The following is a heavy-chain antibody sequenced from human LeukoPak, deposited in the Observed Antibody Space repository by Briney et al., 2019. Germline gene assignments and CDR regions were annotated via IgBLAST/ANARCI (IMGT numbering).Heavy chain of an antibody. D-gene: IGHD6-19*01. J-gene: IGHJ4*02. CDR2: ISSSGSTI. CDR1: GFTFSDYY. V-gene: IGHV3-11*01. CDR3: ARDQWYSSGRSGY. Sequence: PGGSLRLSGAASGFTFSDYYMSWIRQAPGKGLEWVSYISSSGSTIYYADSVKGRFTISRDNAKNSLYLQLNSLRAEDTAVYYCARDQWYSSGRSGYWGQGTLVTVSS.